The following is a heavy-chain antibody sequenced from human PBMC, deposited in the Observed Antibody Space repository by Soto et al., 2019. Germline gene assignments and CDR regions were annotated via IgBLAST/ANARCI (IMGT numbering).Heavy chain of an antibody. D-gene: IGHD3-10*01. CDR1: GGSISSGGYY. Sequence: SETLSLTCTVSGGSISSGGYYWSWIRQHPGKGLEWIGYIYYSGSTYYNPSLKSRVTISVDTSKNQFSLKLSSVTAADTAVYYCARVPYGSGSYPYYFDYWGQGTLVTVSS. CDR2: IYYSGST. CDR3: ARVPYGSGSYPYYFDY. J-gene: IGHJ4*02. V-gene: IGHV4-31*03.